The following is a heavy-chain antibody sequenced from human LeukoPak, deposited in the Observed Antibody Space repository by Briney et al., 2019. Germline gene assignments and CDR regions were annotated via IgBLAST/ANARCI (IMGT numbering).Heavy chain of an antibody. D-gene: IGHD4-11*01. CDR3: AKEGATVTTYLFDY. V-gene: IGHV3-21*04. Sequence: PGGSLRLSCAASEFTFSRYSMNWVRQAPGKGLEWVSTISSTSTYIYYADSVKGRFTISRDNSKNTLYLQMNSLRAEDTAVYYCAKEGATVTTYLFDYWGQGTLVTVSS. CDR1: EFTFSRYS. CDR2: ISSTSTYI. J-gene: IGHJ4*02.